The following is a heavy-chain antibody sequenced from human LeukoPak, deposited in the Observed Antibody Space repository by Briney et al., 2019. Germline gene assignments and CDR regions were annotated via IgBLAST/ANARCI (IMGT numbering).Heavy chain of an antibody. CDR2: IWYDGSNK. Sequence: PGRSLRLSCAASGFTFSSYGMHWVRQAPGKGLEWVAVIWYDGSNKYYVDSVKGRFTISRDNSKNTLYLQMNSLRAEDTAVYYCAKDLTMIVSGVFDIWGQGTMVTVSS. J-gene: IGHJ3*02. D-gene: IGHD3-22*01. CDR3: AKDLTMIVSGVFDI. V-gene: IGHV3-33*06. CDR1: GFTFSSYG.